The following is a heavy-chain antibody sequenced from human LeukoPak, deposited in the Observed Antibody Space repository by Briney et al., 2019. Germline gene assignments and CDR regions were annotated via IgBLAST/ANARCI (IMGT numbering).Heavy chain of an antibody. CDR2: MYYSGST. V-gene: IGHV4-31*03. J-gene: IGHJ6*02. Sequence: SETLSLTCTVSGGSISSGGYYWSWIRQHPGKGLEWIGYMYYSGSTYYNPSLKSRVTISVDTSKNQFSLKLSSVTAADTAVYYCARDHLGYGLKYYGMDVWGQGTTVTVSS. CDR1: GGSISSGGYY. CDR3: ARDHLGYGLKYYGMDV. D-gene: IGHD5-18*01.